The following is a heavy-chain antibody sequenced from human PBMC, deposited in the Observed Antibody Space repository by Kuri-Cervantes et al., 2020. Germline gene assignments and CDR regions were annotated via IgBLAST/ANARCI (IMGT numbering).Heavy chain of an antibody. J-gene: IGHJ4*02. CDR2: INSDGSST. Sequence: GGSLRLSCAASGVTVSSNYMSWVRQAPGEGLEWVSRINSDGSSTSYADSVKGRFTISRDNAKNTLYLQMNSLRAEDTAVYYCARVRAVSGAYNDYAPLGYWGQGTLVTVSS. V-gene: IGHV3-74*01. CDR3: ARVRAVSGAYNDYAPLGY. CDR1: GVTVSSNY. D-gene: IGHD3-16*01.